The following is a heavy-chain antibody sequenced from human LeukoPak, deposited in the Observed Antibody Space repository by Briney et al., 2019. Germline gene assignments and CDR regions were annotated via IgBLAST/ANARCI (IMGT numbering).Heavy chain of an antibody. D-gene: IGHD3-22*01. V-gene: IGHV3-7*01. CDR1: GFTFSSYW. J-gene: IGHJ4*02. CDR2: IKQDGSEK. Sequence: GSLRLSWSASGFTFSSYWMGRVRQAPGKGLEWVANIKQDGSEKYYVDSVKGRFTISRDNAKNSLYLQMNSLRAEDTAVYYCARDLYYDSSGYWDYWGQGTLVTVSS. CDR3: ARDLYYDSSGYWDY.